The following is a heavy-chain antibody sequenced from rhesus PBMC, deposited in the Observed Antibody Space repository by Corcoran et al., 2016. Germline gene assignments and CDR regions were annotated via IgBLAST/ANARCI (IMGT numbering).Heavy chain of an antibody. CDR3: AKDNYYDSGYWRSLDV. CDR2: SNGGGGNT. D-gene: IGHD3-28*01. V-gene: IGHV3S5*01. Sequence: DVQLVETGGGLVQPGGSLKLSCVASGFTFRIFGMNWVRQAPGKGLEWVSASNGGGGNTYYTDSMKVRVTISTDNANNSLSLKMNSLRAEDRAVYYCAKDNYYDSGYWRSLDVWGRGVLVTVSS. CDR1: GFTFRIFG. J-gene: IGHJ5-2*02.